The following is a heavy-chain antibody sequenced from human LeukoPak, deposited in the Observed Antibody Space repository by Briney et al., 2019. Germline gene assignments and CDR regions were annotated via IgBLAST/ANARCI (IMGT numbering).Heavy chain of an antibody. V-gene: IGHV4-39*02. CDR1: VVSISSSSYY. CDR2: IYYSGST. CDR3: ANSGPYGSGSYYEGFDY. D-gene: IGHD3-10*01. J-gene: IGHJ4*02. Sequence: SETLSLTCTVSVVSISSSSYYWGWIRQPPGKGLEWIGSIYYSGSTYYNPSLKSRVTISVDTSKNHFSLKLSSVTAADTAVYYWANSGPYGSGSYYEGFDYWGQGTLVTVSS.